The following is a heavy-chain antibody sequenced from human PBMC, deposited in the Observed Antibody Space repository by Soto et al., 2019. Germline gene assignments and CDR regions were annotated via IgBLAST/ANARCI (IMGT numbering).Heavy chain of an antibody. J-gene: IGHJ5*01. D-gene: IGHD3-10*01. V-gene: IGHV3-21*01. CDR1: GFTFSNYG. CDR3: ARYGTRGDW. CDR2: LPEIGTNT. Sequence: PGGSLRLSCAASGFTFSNYGMSWVRQAPGKGLEWVSALPEIGTNTYYADFAEGRFTISRDNAKDSLYLHLNSLRVGDTAVYYCARYGTRGDWWGLGTQVTVSS.